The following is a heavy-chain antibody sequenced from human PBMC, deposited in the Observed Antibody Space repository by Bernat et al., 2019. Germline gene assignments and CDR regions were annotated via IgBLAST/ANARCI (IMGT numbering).Heavy chain of an antibody. V-gene: IGHV3-23*01. CDR3: AKDPKSVVVPPSFDY. CDR2: ISGSGGST. Sequence: EVQLLESGGGLVQPGGSLRLSCAASGFTFSSYAMSWVRQAPGKGLEWVSAISGSGGSTYYADSVKGRFTISSDNSKNTLYLQMNSLRAEDTAVYYCAKDPKSVVVPPSFDYWGQGTLVTVPS. J-gene: IGHJ4*02. D-gene: IGHD2-2*01. CDR1: GFTFSSYA.